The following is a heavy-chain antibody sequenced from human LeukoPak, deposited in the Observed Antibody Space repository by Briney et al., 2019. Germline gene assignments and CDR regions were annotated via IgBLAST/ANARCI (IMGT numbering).Heavy chain of an antibody. CDR3: ARDISSGWPQGSFDY. D-gene: IGHD6-19*01. J-gene: IGHJ4*02. V-gene: IGHV1-2*02. CDR1: GYTFTGYF. Sequence: ASVKVSCKASGYTFTGYFMHWLRQAPGQGLEWAGWISPNSGGTNYARNFQGRVTMTRDTSISTAYMELSRLRSDDSAVYYCARDISSGWPQGSFDYWGRGSLVTVSS. CDR2: ISPNSGGT.